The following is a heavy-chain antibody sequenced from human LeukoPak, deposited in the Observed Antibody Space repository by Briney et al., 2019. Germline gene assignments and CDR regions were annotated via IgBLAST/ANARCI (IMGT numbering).Heavy chain of an antibody. V-gene: IGHV4-39*01. CDR1: GGSIGSRSYY. D-gene: IGHD2-2*01. J-gene: IGHJ5*02. Sequence: SETLSLTCTVSGGSIGSRSYYWGWVRQPPGKGLEWIGSISYSGSTYHNPSLKSRVTISVDTSKTQLSLRMTSMTAADTAVYYCARGSCSSTSCLFGNWFDPWGQGTLVTVSS. CDR2: ISYSGST. CDR3: ARGSCSSTSCLFGNWFDP.